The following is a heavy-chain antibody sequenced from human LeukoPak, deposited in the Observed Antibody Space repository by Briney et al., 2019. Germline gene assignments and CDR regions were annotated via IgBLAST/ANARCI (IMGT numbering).Heavy chain of an antibody. CDR1: GYTLTELS. Sequence: ASVKVSCKVSGYTLTELSIHWVRQAPGQGLEWIGWINCYNGNTNYAQKSEGRLTLTTDTVTSTVYMELGNLRYDDTAVYYCARGLDAAAGLANFDYWGQGTLVTVSS. CDR3: ARGLDAAAGLANFDY. CDR2: INCYNGNT. J-gene: IGHJ4*02. D-gene: IGHD6-25*01. V-gene: IGHV1-18*01.